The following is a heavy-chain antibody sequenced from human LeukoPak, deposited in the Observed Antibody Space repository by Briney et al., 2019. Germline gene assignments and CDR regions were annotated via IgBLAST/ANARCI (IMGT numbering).Heavy chain of an antibody. CDR2: ISGRGDST. CDR1: GFTLSSYA. J-gene: IGHJ4*02. D-gene: IGHD2-15*01. V-gene: IGHV3-23*01. CDR3: ARDIVVVVAAHFDY. Sequence: GVSLRLSCVASGFTLSSYAMSWVRQAPGKGLEYVLGISGRGDSTYYADSVKGRFTISRDNSRKTLYLHMDSLRAEDTAVYYCARDIVVVVAAHFDYWGQGTLVTVSS.